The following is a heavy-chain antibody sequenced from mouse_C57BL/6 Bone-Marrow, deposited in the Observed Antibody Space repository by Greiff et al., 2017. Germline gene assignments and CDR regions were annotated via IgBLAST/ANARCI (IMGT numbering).Heavy chain of an antibody. Sequence: EVKLMESGGGLVKPGGSLKLSCAASGFTFSSYAMSWVRQTPEKRLEWVATISDGGSYTYYPDNVKGRFTISRDKAKNNLYLQMSHLKSEDTAMYYCARVNDAMDYWGQGTSVTVSS. CDR1: GFTFSSYA. CDR2: ISDGGSYT. J-gene: IGHJ4*01. CDR3: ARVNDAMDY. V-gene: IGHV5-4*03.